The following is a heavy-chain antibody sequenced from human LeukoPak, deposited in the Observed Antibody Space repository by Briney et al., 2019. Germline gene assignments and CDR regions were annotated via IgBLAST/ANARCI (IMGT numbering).Heavy chain of an antibody. V-gene: IGHV3-21*01. CDR2: ISSSSSYI. CDR1: GFTFSSYS. D-gene: IGHD6-13*01. Sequence: GGSLRLSCAASGFTFSSYSMNWVRQAPGKGLEWVSSISSSSSYIYYADSVKGRFTISRDNAKNSLYLQMNSLRAEDTAVYYCAKARAGDITAAFNYWGQGTLVTVSS. J-gene: IGHJ4*02. CDR3: AKARAGDITAAFNY.